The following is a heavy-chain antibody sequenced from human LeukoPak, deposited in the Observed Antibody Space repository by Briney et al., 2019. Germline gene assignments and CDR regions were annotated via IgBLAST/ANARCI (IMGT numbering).Heavy chain of an antibody. CDR2: INHSGST. D-gene: IGHD3-9*01. CDR3: ARLTGYSSESWFDP. CDR1: GGSFSGYY. Sequence: ASETLSLTCAVYGGSFSGYYWSWIRQPPGKCLEWIGEINHSGSTNYNPSLKSRVTISVDTSKNQFSLKLSSVTAADTAVYYCARLTGYSSESWFDPWGQGTLVTVSS. V-gene: IGHV4-34*01. J-gene: IGHJ5*02.